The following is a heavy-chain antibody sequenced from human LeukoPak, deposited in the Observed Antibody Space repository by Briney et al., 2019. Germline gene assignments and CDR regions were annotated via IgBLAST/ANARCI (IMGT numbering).Heavy chain of an antibody. CDR1: GYTFTSYD. D-gene: IGHD3-10*01. CDR3: ARDTGLLWLGELLGADY. CDR2: INPSGGST. V-gene: IGHV1-46*01. Sequence: ASVKVSCKASGYTFTSYDMHWVRQAPGQGLEWRGIINPSGGSTSYAQKFQGRVTMTTDTSTSTVYMELSRLRSEDTGVYYCARDTGLLWLGELLGADYWGQGTLVTVSS. J-gene: IGHJ4*02.